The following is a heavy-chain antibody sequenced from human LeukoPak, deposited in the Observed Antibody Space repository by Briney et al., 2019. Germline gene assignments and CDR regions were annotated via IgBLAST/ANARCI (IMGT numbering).Heavy chain of an antibody. Sequence: GGSLRLSCAASGFTFSTYCMNWVRQAPGKGLEWVSYISSSSSTIYYTDSVKGRFTISRDNAKNSLYLQMNSLRVEDTAMYYCAREGQLLWFGEEDVFDIWGQGTMVTVSS. CDR3: AREGQLLWFGEEDVFDI. J-gene: IGHJ3*02. CDR1: GFTFSTYC. V-gene: IGHV3-48*01. CDR2: ISSSSSTI. D-gene: IGHD3-10*01.